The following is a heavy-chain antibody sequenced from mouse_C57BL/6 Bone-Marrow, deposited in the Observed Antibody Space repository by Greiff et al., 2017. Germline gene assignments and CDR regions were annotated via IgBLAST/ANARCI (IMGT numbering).Heavy chain of an antibody. CDR1: GYTFTSYW. J-gene: IGHJ2*01. CDR2: IDPSDSYT. CDR3: ARRRGYYSNYLPDY. V-gene: IGHV1-59*01. D-gene: IGHD2-5*01. Sequence: QVQLQQPGAELVRPGTSVKLSCKASGYTFTSYWMHWVKQRPGQGLEWIGVIDPSDSYTNYNQKFKGKATLTVDTSSSTAYMQLSSLTSEDSAVYYCARRRGYYSNYLPDYWGKGTTLTVSS.